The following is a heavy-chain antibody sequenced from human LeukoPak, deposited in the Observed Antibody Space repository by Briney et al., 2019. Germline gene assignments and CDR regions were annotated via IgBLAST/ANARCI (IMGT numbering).Heavy chain of an antibody. CDR3: ARDQNFHGSGGYYGIDC. V-gene: IGHV1-18*01. Sequence: ASVKVSCKASGYTFTSYGISWVRQAPGQGLEWMGWISAYNGNTNYAQKLQGRVTMTTDTSTSTAYMELRSLRSDDTAVYYCARDQNFHGSGGYYGIDCWGQGTLVTVSS. D-gene: IGHD3-22*01. J-gene: IGHJ4*02. CDR2: ISAYNGNT. CDR1: GYTFTSYG.